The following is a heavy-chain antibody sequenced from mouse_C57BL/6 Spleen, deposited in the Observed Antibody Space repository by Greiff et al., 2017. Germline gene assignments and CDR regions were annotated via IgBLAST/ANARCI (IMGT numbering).Heavy chain of an antibody. Sequence: DVQLQESGEGLVKPGGSLKLSCAASGFTFSSYAMSWVRQTPEKRLEWVAYISSGGDSIYYADTVKGRFTLSRDNARNTLYLQMSSLKSEDTAMYYCTRGDYYGSSSDWYFDVWGTGTTVTVSS. V-gene: IGHV5-9-1*02. CDR2: ISSGGDSI. CDR1: GFTFSSYA. D-gene: IGHD1-1*01. J-gene: IGHJ1*03. CDR3: TRGDYYGSSSDWYFDV.